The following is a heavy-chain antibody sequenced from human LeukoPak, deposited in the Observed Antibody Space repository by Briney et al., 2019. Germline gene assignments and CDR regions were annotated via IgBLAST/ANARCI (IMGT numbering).Heavy chain of an antibody. V-gene: IGHV4-39*07. J-gene: IGHJ4*02. Sequence: SETLSLTCTVSGGSISSYYWGWIRQPPGKGLEWIGSIYYSGSTYYNPSLKSRVTISVDTSKNQFSLKLSSVTAADTAVYYCARDGLGYCSGGSCYDYWGQGTLVTVSS. D-gene: IGHD2-15*01. CDR3: ARDGLGYCSGGSCYDY. CDR2: IYYSGST. CDR1: GGSISSYY.